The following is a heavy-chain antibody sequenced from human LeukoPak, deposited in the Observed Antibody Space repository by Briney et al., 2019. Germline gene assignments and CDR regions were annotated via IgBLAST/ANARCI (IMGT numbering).Heavy chain of an antibody. D-gene: IGHD2/OR15-2a*01. Sequence: GGSLRLSCAASGFTFSTYAMNWVRQAPGKGLEWVSTIGISGSSTYYADSVRGRFTISRDNFKNTLYPQVSSLTAEDTAVYYCAKDFSTVDYYYYGMDVWGQGTTVTVSS. V-gene: IGHV3-23*01. CDR3: AKDFSTVDYYYYGMDV. CDR1: GFTFSTYA. J-gene: IGHJ6*02. CDR2: IGISGSST.